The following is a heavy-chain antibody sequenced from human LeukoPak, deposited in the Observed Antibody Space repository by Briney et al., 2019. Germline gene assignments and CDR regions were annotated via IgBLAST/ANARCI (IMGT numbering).Heavy chain of an antibody. J-gene: IGHJ5*02. CDR2: IPPGNSDI. CDR1: GYNFANYW. V-gene: IGHV5-51*01. D-gene: IGHD2-8*02. Sequence: GESLKISCKGSGYNFANYWIAWVRQMPGKGLEWMGIIPPGNSDIRYSPSFQGQVTISADKSISTPYLQWSSLKASDTAIYYCARAPTGFPNWFDPWGQGTLVTVSS. CDR3: ARAPTGFPNWFDP.